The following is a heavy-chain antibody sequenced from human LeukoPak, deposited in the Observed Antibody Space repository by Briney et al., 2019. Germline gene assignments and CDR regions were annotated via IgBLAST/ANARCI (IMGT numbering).Heavy chain of an antibody. CDR2: ISAYNGNT. D-gene: IGHD3-16*01. Sequence: ASVRVSCKASGYTFTSQGISWVRQAPGQGLEWMGWISAYNGNTNYAQNLQDRVTMTTDTPTSTAYMELRSLRFDDTGVYYCAKESPLHGVDIWGQGTMVTVSS. J-gene: IGHJ3*02. V-gene: IGHV1-18*01. CDR3: AKESPLHGVDI. CDR1: GYTFTSQG.